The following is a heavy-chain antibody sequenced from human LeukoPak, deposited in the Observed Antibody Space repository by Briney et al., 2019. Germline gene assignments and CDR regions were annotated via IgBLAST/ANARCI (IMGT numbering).Heavy chain of an antibody. Sequence: GASVKVSCKASGYTFTDYYIHWARQAPGQGLEWMGIISPSGDSINYAQKFQGRVTMTSDMSTSTVYMELTSLRSEDTAVYYCAREDGEFLLRGVIGLDYWGQGTLVTVSS. CDR3: AREDGEFLLRGVIGLDY. CDR2: ISPSGDSI. D-gene: IGHD3-10*01. J-gene: IGHJ4*02. V-gene: IGHV1-46*01. CDR1: GYTFTDYY.